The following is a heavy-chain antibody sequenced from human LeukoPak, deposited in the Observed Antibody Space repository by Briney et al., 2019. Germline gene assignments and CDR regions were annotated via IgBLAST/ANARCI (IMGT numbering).Heavy chain of an antibody. D-gene: IGHD3-10*01. Sequence: SGGSLRLSCAVSGFSFSSYWMTWVRQAPGKGLEWVAKIKEDGGEKYYVDSVKGRFTVSRDNVKNSLFLQMNSLRAEDTAAYYCARLHSAVYYGDAFDIWGQGTMVTVSS. CDR3: ARLHSAVYYGDAFDI. CDR2: IKEDGGEK. V-gene: IGHV3-7*03. J-gene: IGHJ3*02. CDR1: GFSFSSYW.